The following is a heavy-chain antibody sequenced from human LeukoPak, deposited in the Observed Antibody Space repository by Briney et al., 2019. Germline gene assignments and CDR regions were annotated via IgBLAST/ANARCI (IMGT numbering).Heavy chain of an antibody. V-gene: IGHV3-64*01. CDR1: GFTFSSYE. J-gene: IGHJ4*02. D-gene: IGHD6-19*01. Sequence: GGSLRLSCAASGFTFSSYEMNWVRQAPGKGLEYVSAISSNGGSTYYANSVKGRFTISRDNSKNMLYLQMGSLRAEDMAVYYCASSPKGYSSGWSGPVDFWGQGTLVTVSS. CDR2: ISSNGGST. CDR3: ASSPKGYSSGWSGPVDF.